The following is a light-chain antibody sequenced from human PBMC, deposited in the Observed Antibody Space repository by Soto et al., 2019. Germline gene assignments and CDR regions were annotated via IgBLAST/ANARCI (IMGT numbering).Light chain of an antibody. V-gene: IGLV2-14*01. CDR2: EVS. CDR3: SSYTSSSTYV. J-gene: IGLJ1*01. CDR1: SSDVGGYNS. Sequence: QSVLTQPASVSGSPGQSITISCTGTSSDVGGYNSVSWFQQHPSKAPKLIIYEVSHRPSGVSNRFSGSKSGNTASLTISGLQAEDEADYYCSSYTSSSTYVFGTGTKVTVL.